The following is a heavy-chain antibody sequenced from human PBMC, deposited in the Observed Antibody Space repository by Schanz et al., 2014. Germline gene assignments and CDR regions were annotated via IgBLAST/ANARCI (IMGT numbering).Heavy chain of an antibody. V-gene: IGHV3-33*01. CDR3: ARGIITMVRGGDVGAFDM. Sequence: QVQLVESGGGVVQPRRSLRLSCAASGFTFRSYGMHWVRQAPGKGLEWVALISYDGSSKNHADSVQGRFTISRDNSKNALYLQMDSLRAEDTAVYYCARGIITMVRGGDVGAFDMWGQGTMVTVSS. J-gene: IGHJ3*02. D-gene: IGHD3-10*01. CDR1: GFTFRSYG. CDR2: ISYDGSSK.